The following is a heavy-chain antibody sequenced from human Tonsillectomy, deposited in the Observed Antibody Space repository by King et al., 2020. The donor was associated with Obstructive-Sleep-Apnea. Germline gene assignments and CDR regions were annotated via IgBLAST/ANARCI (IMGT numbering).Heavy chain of an antibody. CDR1: GYSISSGYY. V-gene: IGHV4-38-2*02. J-gene: IGHJ6*02. Sequence: QLQESGPGLVKPSETLSLTCTVSGYSISSGYYWGWIRQPPGKGLEWIGSIYHSGSTYYNPSLKSRVTISVDTSKNQFSLKLSPVTAADTAVYYCARDEILSYYYYGMDVWGQGTTVTVSS. CDR2: IYHSGST. D-gene: IGHD2-15*01. CDR3: ARDEILSYYYYGMDV.